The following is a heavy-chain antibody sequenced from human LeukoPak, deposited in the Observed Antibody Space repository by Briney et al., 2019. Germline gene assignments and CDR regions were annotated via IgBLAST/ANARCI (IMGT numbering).Heavy chain of an antibody. CDR3: ARVEYSYGSYYYYMDV. CDR1: GGSISCYY. J-gene: IGHJ6*03. CDR2: IYYSGST. D-gene: IGHD5-18*01. Sequence: KPSETLSLTSTASGGSISCYYWSWIRQPPGKGLEWIGYIYYSGSTNYNPSLKSRVTITVDTSKNQFSLKLSSVTAADTAVYYCARVEYSYGSYYYYMDVWGKGTTVTVSS. V-gene: IGHV4-59*01.